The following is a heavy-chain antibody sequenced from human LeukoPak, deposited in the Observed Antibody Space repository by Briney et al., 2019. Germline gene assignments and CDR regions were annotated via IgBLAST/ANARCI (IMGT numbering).Heavy chain of an antibody. D-gene: IGHD3-22*01. Sequence: GGSLRLSCAASGFTFSTYSMSWVRQAPGKGLEWVSAISGSGGSTYYADSVKGRFTISRDNSKNTLYLQMNSLRAEDTAVYYCAKGGLYYYDSSGYYDYWGQGTLVTVSS. CDR2: ISGSGGST. CDR1: GFTFSTYS. CDR3: AKGGLYYYDSSGYYDY. J-gene: IGHJ4*02. V-gene: IGHV3-23*01.